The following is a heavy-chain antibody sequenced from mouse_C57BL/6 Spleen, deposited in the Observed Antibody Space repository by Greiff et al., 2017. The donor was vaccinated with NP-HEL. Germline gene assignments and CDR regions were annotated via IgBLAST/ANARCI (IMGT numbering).Heavy chain of an antibody. Sequence: QVQLKESGAELMKPGASVKLSCKATGYTFTGYWIEWVKQRPGHGLEWIGEILPGSGSTNYNEKFKGKATFTADTSYNTAYMQLSSLTTEDSAIYYCARAIYYYGSRKGYFDYWGQGTTLTVSS. D-gene: IGHD1-1*01. CDR3: ARAIYYYGSRKGYFDY. CDR2: ILPGSGST. CDR1: GYTFTGYW. J-gene: IGHJ2*01. V-gene: IGHV1-9*01.